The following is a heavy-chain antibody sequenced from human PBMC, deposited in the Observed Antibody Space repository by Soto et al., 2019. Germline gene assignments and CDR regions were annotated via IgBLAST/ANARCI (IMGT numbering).Heavy chain of an antibody. D-gene: IGHD3-3*01. J-gene: IGHJ5*02. Sequence: PGGSLRLSCAASGFTFSSYGMHWVRQAPGKGLEWVAVIWYDGSNKYYADSVKGRFTISRDNSKNTLYLQMNSLRAEDTAVYYCARQRLRFPLWFDPWGQGTLVTVSS. V-gene: IGHV3-33*01. CDR3: ARQRLRFPLWFDP. CDR1: GFTFSSYG. CDR2: IWYDGSNK.